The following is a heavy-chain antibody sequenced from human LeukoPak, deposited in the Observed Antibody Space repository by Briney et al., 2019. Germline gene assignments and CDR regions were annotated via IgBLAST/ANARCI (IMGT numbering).Heavy chain of an antibody. CDR3: ARVGYYDSSGYYSGAFDI. D-gene: IGHD3-22*01. V-gene: IGHV1-2*02. CDR1: GYTFTGYY. Sequence: ASVKVSCKASGYTFTGYYMHWVRQAPGQGLEWMGWINPNSGGTNYAQKLQGRVTMTTDTSTSTAYMELRSLRSDDTAVYYCARVGYYDSSGYYSGAFDIWGQGTMVTVSS. J-gene: IGHJ3*02. CDR2: INPNSGGT.